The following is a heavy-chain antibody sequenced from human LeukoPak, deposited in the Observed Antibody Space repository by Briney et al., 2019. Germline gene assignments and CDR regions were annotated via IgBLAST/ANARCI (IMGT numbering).Heavy chain of an antibody. Sequence: SETLSLTCTVSGGSISSYYWSWIRQPPGKGLEWIGYIYYSGSTNYNPSLKSRVTISVDTPKNQFSLKLSSVTAADTAVYYCARLHSSGYGGWGFDYWGQGTLVTVSS. V-gene: IGHV4-59*08. CDR1: GGSISSYY. J-gene: IGHJ4*02. CDR2: IYYSGST. D-gene: IGHD3-22*01. CDR3: ARLHSSGYGGWGFDY.